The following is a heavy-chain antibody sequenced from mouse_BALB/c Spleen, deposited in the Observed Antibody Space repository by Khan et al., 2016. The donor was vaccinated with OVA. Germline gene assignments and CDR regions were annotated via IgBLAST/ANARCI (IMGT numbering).Heavy chain of an antibody. CDR3: ARVYGGDFDY. J-gene: IGHJ2*02. CDR2: ISYSGNT. Sequence: EVQLQESGPGLVKPSQSLSLTCTVTGYSITSDYAWNWIRQFPGNKLEWMGFISYSGNTKYNPSLKSRFSITRDTSKNQFFLQLNSVTTEDTATCDSARVYGGDFDYWGQGTSLTVSS. CDR1: GYSITSDYA. D-gene: IGHD2-10*02. V-gene: IGHV3-2*02.